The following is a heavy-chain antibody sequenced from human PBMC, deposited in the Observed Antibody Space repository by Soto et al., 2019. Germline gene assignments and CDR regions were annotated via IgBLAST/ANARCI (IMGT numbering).Heavy chain of an antibody. CDR1: GASISSRSHY. V-gene: IGHV4-39*01. CDR2: IYTGVNT. CDR3: ARHLAAAGVFAFDF. Sequence: QLQLQESGPGLVKPSETLSLTCAVSGASISSRSHYWGWIRQTPGKGLEWIGTIYTGVNTYYNPSLGSRVAISVDTSKNQFSLKMTSVTAADTAVYYCARHLAAAGVFAFDFWGQGILIPVSS. J-gene: IGHJ4*02. D-gene: IGHD6-13*01.